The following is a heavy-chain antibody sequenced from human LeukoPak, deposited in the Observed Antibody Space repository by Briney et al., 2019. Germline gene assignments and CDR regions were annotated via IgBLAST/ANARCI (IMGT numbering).Heavy chain of an antibody. CDR2: FYISGGT. Sequence: SETLSLTCTVSGDSISSGSYFWNWIRQPAGKGLEWIGRFYISGGTNYNPSLKSRVTISVDTSKNQFSLKLTSVTAADTAVYYCASLGGFAIWGQGTVVTVSS. V-gene: IGHV4-61*02. J-gene: IGHJ3*02. CDR1: GDSISSGSYF. CDR3: ASLGGFAI.